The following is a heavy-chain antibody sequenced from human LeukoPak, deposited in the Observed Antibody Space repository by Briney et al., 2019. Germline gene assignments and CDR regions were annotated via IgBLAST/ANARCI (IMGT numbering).Heavy chain of an antibody. CDR1: GYTFTSYD. Sequence: ASVKVSCKASGYTFTSYDINWVRQATGQGLEWMGWMNPNSGNTGYAQKFQGRVTMTRNTSISTAYMELSSLRSEDTAVYYCARGRSHDFWSGYYFWGQGTLVTVSS. V-gene: IGHV1-8*01. CDR3: ARGRSHDFWSGYYF. D-gene: IGHD3-3*01. J-gene: IGHJ4*02. CDR2: MNPNSGNT.